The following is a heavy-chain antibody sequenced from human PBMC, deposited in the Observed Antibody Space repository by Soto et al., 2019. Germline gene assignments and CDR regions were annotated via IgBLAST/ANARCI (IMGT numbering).Heavy chain of an antibody. J-gene: IGHJ6*02. CDR1: GYTFTSYY. CDR2: INPSGGST. D-gene: IGHD2-15*01. CDR3: ARGGRYCSGGSCYSESRVTYYYYYGMDV. V-gene: IGHV1-46*01. Sequence: ASVKVSCKASGYTFTSYYMHWVRQAPGQGLEWMGIINPSGGSTSYAQKFQGRVTMTRDTSTSTVYMELSSLRSEDTAVYYCARGGRYCSGGSCYSESRVTYYYYYGMDVWGQGTTVTVYS.